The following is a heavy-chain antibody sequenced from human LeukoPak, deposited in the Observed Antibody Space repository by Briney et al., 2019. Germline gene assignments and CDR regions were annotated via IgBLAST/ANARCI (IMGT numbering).Heavy chain of an antibody. CDR1: GFTFSSYS. V-gene: IGHV3-48*01. J-gene: IGHJ6*02. CDR2: ISSSSSTI. Sequence: GGSLRLSCAASGFTFSSYSMNWVRQAPGKGLEWVSYISSSSSTIYYADSVKGRFTISRDNAKNSLYLQMNSLRAEDTAVYYCASLLQGSLYYYYYGMDVWGQGTTVTVSS. D-gene: IGHD4-11*01. CDR3: ASLLQGSLYYYYYGMDV.